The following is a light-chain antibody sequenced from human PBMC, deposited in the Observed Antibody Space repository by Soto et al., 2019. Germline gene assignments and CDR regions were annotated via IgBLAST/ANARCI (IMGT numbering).Light chain of an antibody. Sequence: QSVLTQPASVSGSPGQSITISCTGTSSDVGGRNSVSWYRQDPGKAPKLMIYDVSNRPSGVSDRFSGSKSGNTASLTISGLQIEDEADYYCAAWDDSLNGYVFGTGTKVTVL. V-gene: IGLV2-14*01. CDR3: AAWDDSLNGYV. J-gene: IGLJ1*01. CDR2: DVS. CDR1: SSDVGGRNS.